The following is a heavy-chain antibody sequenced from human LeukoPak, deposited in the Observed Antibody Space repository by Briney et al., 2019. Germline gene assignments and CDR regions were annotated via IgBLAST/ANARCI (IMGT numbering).Heavy chain of an antibody. CDR3: ARYGFSSSWQGGWHAFDI. V-gene: IGHV1-46*01. CDR1: GYTLTSYY. Sequence: ASVKVSCKASGYTLTSYYMHWVRQAPGQGLEWMGIINPTVGNTIYAQKFQGRVTMTRDMSTSTVYMELSSLRSDDTAVYYCARYGFSSSWQGGWHAFDIWGQGTMVTVSS. CDR2: INPTVGNT. J-gene: IGHJ3*02. D-gene: IGHD6-13*01.